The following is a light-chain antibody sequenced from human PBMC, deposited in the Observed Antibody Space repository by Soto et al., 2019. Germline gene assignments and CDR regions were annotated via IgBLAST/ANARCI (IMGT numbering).Light chain of an antibody. CDR2: SAS. V-gene: IGKV1-39*01. J-gene: IGKJ2*01. Sequence: DIQMTQSPSSLSASVGDRVTITCRASKTFNNYLNWYQHKPGIAPKFLISSASRLQSGVPSRFSGSGSGTDFTLTINGLQPDDFATYFCQQTFSPPYTFGQGTKLEIK. CDR3: QQTFSPPYT. CDR1: KTFNNY.